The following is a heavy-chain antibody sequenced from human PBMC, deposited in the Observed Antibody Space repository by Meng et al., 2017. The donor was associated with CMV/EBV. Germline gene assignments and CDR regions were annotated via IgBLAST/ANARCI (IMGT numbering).Heavy chain of an antibody. CDR3: ARERTYLRGYSGYDFRYFDY. V-gene: IGHV3-7*01. CDR2: IKQDGSEK. D-gene: IGHD5-12*01. Sequence: GESLKISCAASGFTFSSYWMSWVRQAPGKGLEWVDNIKQDGSEKYYVDSVKGRFTISRDNAKNSLYLQMNSLRAEDTAVYYCARERTYLRGYSGYDFRYFDYWGQGTLVTVSS. CDR1: GFTFSSYW. J-gene: IGHJ4*02.